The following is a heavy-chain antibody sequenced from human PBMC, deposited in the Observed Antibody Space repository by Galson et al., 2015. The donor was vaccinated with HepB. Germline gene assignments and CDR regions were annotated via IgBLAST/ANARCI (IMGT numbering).Heavy chain of an antibody. CDR1: GFTFSSYG. CDR2: ISYDGSNK. CDR3: AKDKEGLLWFGETPRKDV. J-gene: IGHJ6*02. V-gene: IGHV3-30*18. D-gene: IGHD3-10*01. Sequence: SLRLSCAASGFTFSSYGMHWVRQAPGKGLEWVAVISYDGSNKYYADSVKGRFTISRDNSKNTLYLQMNSLRAEDTAVYYCAKDKEGLLWFGETPRKDVWGQGTTVTVSS.